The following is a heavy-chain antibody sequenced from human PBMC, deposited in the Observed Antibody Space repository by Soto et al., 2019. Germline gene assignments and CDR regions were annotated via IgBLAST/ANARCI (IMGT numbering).Heavy chain of an antibody. Sequence: QVQLVQSGAEVKKPGSSVKVSCKASGGTFSSYAISWVRQAPGQGLEWMGGIIPIFGTANYAQKFQGRVTITADESSCTAFMELGSLRSEFTAVYYCARGDYDFWSGPGGGMDVWGQGTTVTVSS. V-gene: IGHV1-69*12. D-gene: IGHD3-3*01. CDR3: ARGDYDFWSGPGGGMDV. CDR1: GGTFSSYA. J-gene: IGHJ6*02. CDR2: IIPIFGTA.